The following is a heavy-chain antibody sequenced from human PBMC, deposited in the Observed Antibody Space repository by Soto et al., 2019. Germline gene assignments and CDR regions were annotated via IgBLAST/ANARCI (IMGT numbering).Heavy chain of an antibody. D-gene: IGHD5-18*01. CDR2: INAGNGET. J-gene: IGHJ5*02. V-gene: IGHV1-3*01. CDR3: ARIGYGYPSGRGWFDP. CDR1: GYTFTSYT. Sequence: ASVMVSCTASGYTFTSYTMYWVRQAPGQSLEWMGWINAGNGETKYSQKFQGRVTITRDISASTAYMELSSLRSEDTAVYYCARIGYGYPSGRGWFDPWGQGTLVTVSS.